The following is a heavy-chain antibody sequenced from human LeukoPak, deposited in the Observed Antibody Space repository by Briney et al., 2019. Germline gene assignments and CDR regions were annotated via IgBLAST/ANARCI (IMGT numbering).Heavy chain of an antibody. CDR2: ISGSGGGT. CDR3: AKAPVTSCRGAFCYPFDY. Sequence: GGSLRLSCAASGFTFSSYSMNWVRQAPGKGLEWVSAISGSGGGTYYADSVKGRFTISRDNSKNTLYLQMNSLRAEDTAVYYCAKAPVTSCRGAFCYPFDYWGQGTLVTVSS. V-gene: IGHV3-23*01. J-gene: IGHJ4*02. D-gene: IGHD2-15*01. CDR1: GFTFSSYS.